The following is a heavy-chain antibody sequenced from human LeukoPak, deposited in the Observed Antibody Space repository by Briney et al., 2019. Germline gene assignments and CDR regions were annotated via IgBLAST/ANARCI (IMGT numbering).Heavy chain of an antibody. J-gene: IGHJ4*02. CDR2: TRDKANSYTT. CDR1: GFTFSDHY. V-gene: IGHV3-72*01. Sequence: GGSLRLSCAASGFTFSDHYMDWVRQAPGKRLEWVGRTRDKANSYTTEYAASVKGRFTISRDASKTSLYLQMNSLKTEDTAVYYCARGDGYDRRSFDYWGQGTLVTVSS. CDR3: ARGDGYDRRSFDY. D-gene: IGHD5-12*01.